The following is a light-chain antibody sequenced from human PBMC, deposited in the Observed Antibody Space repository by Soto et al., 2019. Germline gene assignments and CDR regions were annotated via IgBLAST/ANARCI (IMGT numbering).Light chain of an antibody. CDR1: QSLNIY. Sequence: EFVLTQSTGRVSLSPGERASLSCRASQSLNIYLAWYQQKPGQTPRLLIYDASTRATGIPARFSGSGSGTEFTLIISSLQSEDSAVYYCQQYNSWLWTFGQGTKVDIK. V-gene: IGKV3-15*01. J-gene: IGKJ1*01. CDR2: DAS. CDR3: QQYNSWLWT.